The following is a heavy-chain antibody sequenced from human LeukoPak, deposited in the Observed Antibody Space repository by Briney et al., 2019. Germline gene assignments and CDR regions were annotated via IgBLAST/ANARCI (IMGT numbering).Heavy chain of an antibody. CDR1: TDSTNTYY. D-gene: IGHD3-10*01. CDR3: ARSVIGSSVFPFDY. V-gene: IGHV4-4*07. CDR2: IYTSGST. Sequence: KPSETLSLTCSVSTDSTNTYYWTWIRQPAGKGLEWIGHIYTSGSTTYNPSLKSRVTISVDKSKKQFSLKLSSVTAADTAIYYCARSVIGSSVFPFDYWGQGTLVTVSS. J-gene: IGHJ4*02.